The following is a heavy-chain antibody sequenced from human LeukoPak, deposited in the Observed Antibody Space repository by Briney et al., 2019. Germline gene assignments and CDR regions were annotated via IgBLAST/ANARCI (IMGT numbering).Heavy chain of an antibody. CDR3: ARGEEVVVPAAIFYFHY. CDR2: INHSGST. V-gene: IGHV4-34*01. D-gene: IGHD2-2*01. CDR1: GGSFSGYY. Sequence: SETLSPTCAVYGGSFSGYYWSWIRQPPGKGLEWIGEINHSGSTNYNPSLKSRVTISVDTSKNQFSLKLSSVTAADTAVYYCARGEEVVVPAAIFYFHYWGQGTLVTVSS. J-gene: IGHJ4*02.